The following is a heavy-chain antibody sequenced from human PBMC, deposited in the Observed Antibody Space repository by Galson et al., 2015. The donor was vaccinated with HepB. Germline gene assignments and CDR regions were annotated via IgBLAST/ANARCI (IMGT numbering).Heavy chain of an antibody. D-gene: IGHD2-15*01. J-gene: IGHJ4*02. CDR3: ARCITTIGSCDY. CDR2: INPNSGVT. V-gene: IGHV1-2*02. CDR1: GYTFIIGYY. Sequence: SVKVSCKASGYTFIIGYYIHWVRQAPGQGLEWMGWINPNSGVTNCAQKFQGRVTLTRDTSTSTAYLDVSGLTPDDTAVYHCARCITTIGSCDYWGQGTLVTV.